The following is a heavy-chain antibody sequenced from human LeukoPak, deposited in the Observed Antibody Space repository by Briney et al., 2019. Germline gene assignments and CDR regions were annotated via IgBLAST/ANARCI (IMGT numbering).Heavy chain of an antibody. V-gene: IGHV4-30-4*01. CDR1: GGSISSGDYY. Sequence: SETLSLTCTVSGGSISSGDYYWSWIRQPPGKGLEWIGYIYYSGSTYYNPSLKSRVTISVDTSKNQFSLKLSSVTAADTAVYYCARGWFGEGSLFDYWGQGTLVTVSS. CDR3: ARGWFGEGSLFDY. D-gene: IGHD3-10*01. J-gene: IGHJ4*02. CDR2: IYYSGST.